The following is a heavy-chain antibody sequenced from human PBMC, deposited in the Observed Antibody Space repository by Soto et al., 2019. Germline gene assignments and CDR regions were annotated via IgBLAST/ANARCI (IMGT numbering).Heavy chain of an antibody. D-gene: IGHD3-22*01. J-gene: IGHJ4*02. Sequence: EVQLVESGGGLVKPGGSLRLSCAASGFTFSSYSMNWVRQAPGKGLEWVSSISSSSSYIYYADSVKGRFTISRDNAKNSLYLEKNSLRGEDTAVYYWARGDSSGYTFDYWGQGTLVTVSS. CDR2: ISSSSSYI. CDR3: ARGDSSGYTFDY. CDR1: GFTFSSYS. V-gene: IGHV3-21*01.